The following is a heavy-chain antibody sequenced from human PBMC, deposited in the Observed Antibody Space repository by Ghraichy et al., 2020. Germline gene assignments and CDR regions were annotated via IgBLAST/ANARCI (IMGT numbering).Heavy chain of an antibody. D-gene: IGHD3-10*01. Sequence: GGSLRLSCAGSGFAFRDFLMRWVRQSPGKGLQCVANINQDASEKYYADSVKGRFTISRDNGKKSVYLQMNNLRAEDTGVYYCAASYGSGWGQGTEVTVSS. CDR1: GFAFRDFL. CDR2: INQDASEK. V-gene: IGHV3-7*03. J-gene: IGHJ4*03. CDR3: AASYGSG.